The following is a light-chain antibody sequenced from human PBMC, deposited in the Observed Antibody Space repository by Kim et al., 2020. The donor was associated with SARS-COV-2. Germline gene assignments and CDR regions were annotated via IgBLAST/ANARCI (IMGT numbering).Light chain of an antibody. CDR2: HKN. CDR1: SLRNYY. CDR3: NSRDRRAAHLI. V-gene: IGLV3-19*01. J-gene: IGLJ2*01. Sequence: SSELTQDPAVSVALGQTVTITCQGDSLRNYYATWYQQKPGQAPILLIFHKNNRPSGIPDRFSGSSSGNTASLTITGAQAEDEADYYCNSRDRRAAHLIFGGGTRLTVL.